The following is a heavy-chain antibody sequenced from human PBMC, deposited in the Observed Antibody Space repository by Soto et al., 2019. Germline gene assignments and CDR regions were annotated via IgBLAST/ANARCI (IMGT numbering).Heavy chain of an antibody. CDR2: IYYSGST. D-gene: IGHD6-6*01. J-gene: IGHJ6*02. CDR3: ARARSSSSGIYYYGMDV. CDR1: GGSISSYY. V-gene: IGHV4-59*01. Sequence: SETLSLTCTVSGGSISSYYWSWIRQPPGKGLERIGYIYYSGSTNYNPSLKSRVTISVDTSKTQFSLKLSSVTAADTAVYYCARARSSSSGIYYYGMDVWGQGTTVTVSS.